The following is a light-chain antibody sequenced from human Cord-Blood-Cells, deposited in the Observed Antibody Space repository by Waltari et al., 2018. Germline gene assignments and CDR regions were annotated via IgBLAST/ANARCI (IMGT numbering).Light chain of an antibody. CDR2: QDS. CDR3: QAWDSSTVV. J-gene: IGLJ2*01. Sequence: SYELTQPPSVSVSPGQTASSTCSAGRLGDRYACWYQQKPGQSPVLVIYQDSKRPSGIPERFSGSNSGNTATLTISGTQAMDEADYYCQAWDSSTVVFGGGTKLTVL. CDR1: RLGDRY. V-gene: IGLV3-1*01.